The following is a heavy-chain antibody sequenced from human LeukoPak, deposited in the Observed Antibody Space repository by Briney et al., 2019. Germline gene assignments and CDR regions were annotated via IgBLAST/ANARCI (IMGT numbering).Heavy chain of an antibody. D-gene: IGHD4-17*01. Sequence: PSETLSLTCTVSGGSISSSTYSWGWIRQRRGKGLEWFGGINYRGGTYYNPSLKSRVTISVDTSKNQFSLKLSSVTAADTAVDYCARVGSVTTKLNWYFDLWGRGTLVTVSS. CDR1: GGSISSSTYS. V-gene: IGHV4-39*07. J-gene: IGHJ2*01. CDR3: ARVGSVTTKLNWYFDL. CDR2: INYRGGT.